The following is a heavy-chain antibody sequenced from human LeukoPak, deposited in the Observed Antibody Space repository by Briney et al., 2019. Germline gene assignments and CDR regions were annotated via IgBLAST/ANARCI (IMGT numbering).Heavy chain of an antibody. J-gene: IGHJ3*02. CDR3: AKDRRSSIAVAGPDDAFDI. V-gene: IGHV3-23*01. CDR1: GFTFSSHA. D-gene: IGHD6-19*01. CDR2: VSASGGST. Sequence: PGGSLRLSCAASGFTFSSHAMSWVRQAPGKGLEWVSAVSASGGSTYYADSVKGRFTISRDNSKNTLYLQMNSLRAEDTAVYYCAKDRRSSIAVAGPDDAFDIWGQGTMVTVSS.